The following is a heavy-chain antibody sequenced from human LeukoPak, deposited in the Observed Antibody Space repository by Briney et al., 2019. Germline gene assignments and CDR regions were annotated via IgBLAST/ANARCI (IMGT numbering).Heavy chain of an antibody. CDR3: AMGVTGPLFFDY. D-gene: IGHD3-16*01. CDR2: INHSGST. Sequence: SETLSLTCAVYGGSFSGYYWSWIRQPPGKGLEWIGEINHSGSTNYNPSLKSRVTISVDTSKNQFSLKLSSVTAADTAVYYCAMGVTGPLFFDYWGQGTLVTVSS. V-gene: IGHV4-34*01. CDR1: GGSFSGYY. J-gene: IGHJ4*02.